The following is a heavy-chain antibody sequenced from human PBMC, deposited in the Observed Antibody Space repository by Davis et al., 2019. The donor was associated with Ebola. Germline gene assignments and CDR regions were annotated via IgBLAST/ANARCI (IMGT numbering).Heavy chain of an antibody. J-gene: IGHJ2*01. D-gene: IGHD4-17*01. CDR1: VITFSSYA. CDR3: AKDYYGDRRSWFFDL. CDR2: ISGSGGST. Sequence: GESLKISCTDSVITFSSYAMTWVRQAPGKGLEWVSAISGSGGSTYYADSVKGRFTISRDNSRNTLSLQMSRLGPDDTAVFFCAKDYYGDRRSWFFDLWGRGTLVTVSS. V-gene: IGHV3-23*01.